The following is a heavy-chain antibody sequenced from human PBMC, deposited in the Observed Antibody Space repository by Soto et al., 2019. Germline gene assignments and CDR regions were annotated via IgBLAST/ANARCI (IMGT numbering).Heavy chain of an antibody. V-gene: IGHV4-34*01. D-gene: IGHD3-10*01. J-gene: IGHJ4*02. CDR3: ARAWAYGSGSYADY. CDR2: INHSGST. Sequence: QVQLQQWGAGLLKPSETLSLTCAVYGGSFSGYYWSWIRQPPGKGLEWIGEINHSGSTNYNPSLKSRVTISVDTSKNQFSLKLSSVTAADTAVYYCARAWAYGSGSYADYWGQGTLVTVSS. CDR1: GGSFSGYY.